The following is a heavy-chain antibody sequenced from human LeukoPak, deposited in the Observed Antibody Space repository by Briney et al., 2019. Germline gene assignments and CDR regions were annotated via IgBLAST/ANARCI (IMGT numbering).Heavy chain of an antibody. CDR1: GFTFSSSW. J-gene: IGHJ4*01. D-gene: IGHD2/OR15-2a*01. CDR2: INSKGTIV. V-gene: IGHV3-74*01. CDR3: ARDRQCSGANCNSGDDFYY. Sequence: GGSLRLSCAASGFTFSSSWMHWVRQAPGKGPVWVSRINSKGTIVSYADSVEGRFTISRDNAKNMVFLQMNSLRPEDTAVYYCARDRQCSGANCNSGDDFYYWGRGVLVTVSS.